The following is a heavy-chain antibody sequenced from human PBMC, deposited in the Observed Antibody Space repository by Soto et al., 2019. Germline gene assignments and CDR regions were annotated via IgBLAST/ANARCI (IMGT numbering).Heavy chain of an antibody. Sequence: QVQLVQSGAEVKKPGASVKVSCKASGYTFTSYYMHWVRQAPGQGLEWMGIINPSGGSTSYAQKFQCRVSMTRDTSTSTVYMELSSLRSEDTAVYYCARDRITMVRGVYYYYGMDVWGQGTTVTVSS. CDR1: GYTFTSYY. J-gene: IGHJ6*02. CDR3: ARDRITMVRGVYYYYGMDV. CDR2: INPSGGST. D-gene: IGHD3-10*01. V-gene: IGHV1-46*01.